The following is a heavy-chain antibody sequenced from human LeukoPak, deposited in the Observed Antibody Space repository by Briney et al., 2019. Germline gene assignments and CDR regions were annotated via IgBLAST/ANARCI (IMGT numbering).Heavy chain of an antibody. CDR1: GYTFTSYG. CDR2: ISAYNGNT. CDR3: ARDYYDSSGYMKVDI. V-gene: IGHV1-18*01. Sequence: ASVKVSCKASGYTFTSYGISWVRQAPGQGLEWMGWISAYNGNTNYAQKLQGRVTMTTDTPTSTAYMELRSLRSDDTAVYYCARDYYDSSGYMKVDIWGQGTMVTVSS. J-gene: IGHJ3*02. D-gene: IGHD3-22*01.